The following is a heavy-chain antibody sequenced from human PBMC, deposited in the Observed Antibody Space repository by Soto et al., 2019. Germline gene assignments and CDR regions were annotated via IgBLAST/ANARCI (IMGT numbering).Heavy chain of an antibody. V-gene: IGHV1-3*01. CDR3: ARDYYDSSGYYYNWFDP. CDR2: INAGNGNT. J-gene: IGHJ5*02. CDR1: GYTFTIYA. D-gene: IGHD3-22*01. Sequence: ASVKVSCKASGYTFTIYAMHWVLQSPVQRLEWMGWINAGNGNTKYSQKFQGRVTITRDTSASTAYMELSSLRSEDTAVYYCARDYYDSSGYYYNWFDPWGQGTLVTVSS.